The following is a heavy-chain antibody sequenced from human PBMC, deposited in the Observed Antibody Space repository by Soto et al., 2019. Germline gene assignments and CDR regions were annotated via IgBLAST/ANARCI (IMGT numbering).Heavy chain of an antibody. Sequence: HPGGSLRLSCAASGFTFSSYAMSWVRQAPGKGLEWVSAISGSGGSTYYADSVKGRFTISRDNSKNTLYLQMNSLRAEDTAVYYCAKPYYYDSSGEEDAFDIWGQGTMVTVSS. J-gene: IGHJ3*02. CDR2: ISGSGGST. V-gene: IGHV3-23*01. CDR1: GFTFSSYA. CDR3: AKPYYYDSSGEEDAFDI. D-gene: IGHD3-22*01.